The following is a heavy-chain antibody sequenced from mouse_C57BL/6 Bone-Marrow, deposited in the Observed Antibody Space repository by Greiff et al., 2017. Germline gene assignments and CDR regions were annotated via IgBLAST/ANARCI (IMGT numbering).Heavy chain of an antibody. CDR3: TTFPLITTVVASGYFDY. CDR1: GFNIKDDY. J-gene: IGHJ2*01. V-gene: IGHV14-4*01. CDR2: IDPEHGDT. D-gene: IGHD1-1*01. Sequence: VQLQQSGAELVRPGASVKLSCTASGFNIKDDYMHWVKQRPEQGLEWVGWIDPEHGDTEYASKFQGKATITADTSTNTAYLQLSSLTSEDTAVYYCTTFPLITTVVASGYFDYWGQGTTLTVSS.